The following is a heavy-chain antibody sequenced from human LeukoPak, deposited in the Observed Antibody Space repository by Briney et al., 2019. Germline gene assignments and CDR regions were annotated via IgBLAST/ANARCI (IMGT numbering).Heavy chain of an antibody. CDR3: ATVHLAGYSSGWDAFDI. Sequence: SVKVSCKASGGTFSSYAISWVRQAPGQGLEWMGGIILIFDTANYAQKFKGRLTITADKSTSTAYMELSSLRSEDTAVYYCATVHLAGYSSGWDAFDIWGQGTMVTVSS. CDR2: IILIFDTA. CDR1: GGTFSSYA. J-gene: IGHJ3*02. D-gene: IGHD6-19*01. V-gene: IGHV1-69*06.